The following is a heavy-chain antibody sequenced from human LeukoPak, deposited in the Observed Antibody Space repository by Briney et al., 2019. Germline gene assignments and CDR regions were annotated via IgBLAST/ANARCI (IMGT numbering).Heavy chain of an antibody. Sequence: PGGSLRLSCAASGFTFSNYWMHWVRQVPGKGLVWVSRINSDDSRTTYADSVKGRFTISRNNAKNTLYLQMNSLRAEDTAVYYCARDIDGSHYWGQGTLVTVSS. V-gene: IGHV3-74*01. CDR2: INSDDSRT. CDR3: ARDIDGSHY. D-gene: IGHD3-10*01. J-gene: IGHJ4*02. CDR1: GFTFSNYW.